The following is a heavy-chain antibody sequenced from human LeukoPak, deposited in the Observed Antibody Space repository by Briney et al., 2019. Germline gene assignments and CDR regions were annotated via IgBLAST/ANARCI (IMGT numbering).Heavy chain of an antibody. V-gene: IGHV4-34*01. CDR3: ARLMDDFWSGYPDAFDI. J-gene: IGHJ3*02. D-gene: IGHD3-3*01. Sequence: SETLSLTCAVYGGSFSGYYWSWIRQPPGKGLEWIGEINHSGSTNYNPSLKSRVTISVDTSKNQFSLKLSSVTAADTAVYYCARLMDDFWSGYPDAFDIWGQGTMVTVSS. CDR2: INHSGST. CDR1: GGSFSGYY.